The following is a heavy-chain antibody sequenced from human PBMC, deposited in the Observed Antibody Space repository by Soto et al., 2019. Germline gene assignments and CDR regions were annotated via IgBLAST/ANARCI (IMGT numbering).Heavy chain of an antibody. CDR2: IWYDGSNK. CDR1: GFTFSSYG. CDR3: ARDVSIPGYFDY. Sequence: QVQLVESGGGVVQPGRSLRLSCAASGFTFSSYGMHWVRQAPGKGLEWVAVIWYDGSNKYYADSVKGRCTISRDNSKNTLYLQMNSLRAEDTAVYYCARDVSIPGYFDYWGQGTLVTVSS. J-gene: IGHJ4*02. V-gene: IGHV3-33*01.